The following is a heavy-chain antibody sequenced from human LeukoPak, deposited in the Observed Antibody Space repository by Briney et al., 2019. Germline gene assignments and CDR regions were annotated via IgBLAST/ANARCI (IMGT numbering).Heavy chain of an antibody. Sequence: GGSLRLSCAASGFSVSSKYMSWVRQAPGKGLEWVTVIYSGGSTYYADSVKGRFTISRDNSKNTLYLQMNSLRAGDTAVYFCASGYCSSTSCYVHYYGMDVWGQGTTVTVSS. CDR3: ASGYCSSTSCYVHYYGMDV. J-gene: IGHJ6*02. V-gene: IGHV3-53*01. CDR1: GFSVSSKY. D-gene: IGHD2-2*03. CDR2: IYSGGST.